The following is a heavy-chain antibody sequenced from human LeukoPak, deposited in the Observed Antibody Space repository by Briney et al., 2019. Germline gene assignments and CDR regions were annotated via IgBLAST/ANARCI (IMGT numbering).Heavy chain of an antibody. CDR1: GYTFTNYG. CDR3: ARSAYYDILTGLENYYGMDV. CDR2: ISAYNGKT. D-gene: IGHD3-9*01. V-gene: IGHV1-18*01. Sequence: ASVKVSCKASGYTFTNYGINWVRQAPGQGLEWMGWISAYNGKTNYAQNFQGRVTMTTDTSTNTAYMEVRSLRSDDTAVYYCARSAYYDILTGLENYYGMDVWGQGTTVTVSS. J-gene: IGHJ6*02.